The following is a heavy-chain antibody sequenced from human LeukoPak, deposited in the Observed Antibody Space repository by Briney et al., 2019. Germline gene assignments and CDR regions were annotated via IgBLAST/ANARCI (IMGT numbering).Heavy chain of an antibody. CDR1: GGSITGYY. D-gene: IGHD3-10*01. Sequence: SETLSLTCTVSGGSITGYYWSWIRQPPGKGLEWIGYIHTTGSTNYNPSLKSRVTISVDPSKYQFSLKLSSVTAADTAVYFCARQAYYCASGSWTGFDFWGQGTLVTVSS. CDR3: ARQAYYCASGSWTGFDF. V-gene: IGHV4-4*09. CDR2: IHTTGST. J-gene: IGHJ4*02.